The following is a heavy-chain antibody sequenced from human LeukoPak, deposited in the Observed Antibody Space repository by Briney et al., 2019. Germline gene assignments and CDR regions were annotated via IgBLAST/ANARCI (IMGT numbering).Heavy chain of an antibody. CDR3: AKKTSYCDGDCYPYYFDH. V-gene: IGHV3-23*01. Sequence: GGSLRLSFAACGFAYNSYTMGWVRQAPGKGLEWVASISGSGGGTCYADSVKGRFTISRDNSKSTLYLQMNSLRAEDTAVYYCAKKTSYCDGDCYPYYFDHWGQGTLVTVSS. CDR1: GFAYNSYT. D-gene: IGHD2-21*02. CDR2: ISGSGGGT. J-gene: IGHJ4*02.